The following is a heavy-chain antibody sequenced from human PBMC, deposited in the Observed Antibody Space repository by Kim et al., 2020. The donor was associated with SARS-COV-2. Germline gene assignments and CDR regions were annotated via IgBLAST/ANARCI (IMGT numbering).Heavy chain of an antibody. CDR1: GYRFTSYW. Sequence: GESLKISCRGSGYRFTSYWIAWVRQMPGKGLEWMGIIYPGDSETRYSPSFQGQVTISADKSTSTAYLQWSSLKASDTAMYYCARHFRYSSGTDAFDIWGQGTMVSVSS. V-gene: IGHV5-51*01. CDR2: IYPGDSET. D-gene: IGHD6-19*01. J-gene: IGHJ3*02. CDR3: ARHFRYSSGTDAFDI.